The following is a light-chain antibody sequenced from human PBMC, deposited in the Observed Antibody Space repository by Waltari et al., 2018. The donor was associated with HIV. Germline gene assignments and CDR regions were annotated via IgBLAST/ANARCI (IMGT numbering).Light chain of an antibody. CDR3: AVWDDSLRGGV. V-gene: IGLV1-47*01. J-gene: IGLJ3*02. CDR1: SSHIGDFS. CDR2: ANN. Sequence: QSVLTQPLSASGTPGQRVTISCSGSSSHIGDFSVSWYQHLPGAAPKLLIYANNQRPSGVPDRFAGSSSWTSASLAISGLRSEDEAVYSCAVWDDSLRGGVFGGGTKLTVL.